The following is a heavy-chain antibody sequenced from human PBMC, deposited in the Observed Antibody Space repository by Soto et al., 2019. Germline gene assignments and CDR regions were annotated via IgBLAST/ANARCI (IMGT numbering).Heavy chain of an antibody. J-gene: IGHJ4*02. CDR2: ISSTGDDI. V-gene: IGHV3-48*02. D-gene: IGHD2-21*02. Sequence: VQLMESGGGLVYPGASLRLSCETSGFSFRDHSMNWVRQAPGKGLQWVSYISSTGDDIHYADYVKGRFTVSRDNAKNAVFLQMNSLRDDDSAIYYCARLHKGSVVTGWGQGTLVTVSS. CDR3: ARLHKGSVVTG. CDR1: GFSFRDHS.